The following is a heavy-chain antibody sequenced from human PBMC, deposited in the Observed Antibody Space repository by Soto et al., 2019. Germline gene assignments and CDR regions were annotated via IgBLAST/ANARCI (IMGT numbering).Heavy chain of an antibody. CDR1: GDSISSSKW. Sequence: PSETLSLTCAVSGDSISSSKWWSWVRQPPGKGLEWIGEIYHSGSTNYNPSLKSRVTISVDTSKNQFSLKLSSVTAADTAVYYCARSDGRYWGQGTLVTVSS. CDR3: ARSDGRY. CDR2: IYHSGST. V-gene: IGHV4-4*02. J-gene: IGHJ4*02.